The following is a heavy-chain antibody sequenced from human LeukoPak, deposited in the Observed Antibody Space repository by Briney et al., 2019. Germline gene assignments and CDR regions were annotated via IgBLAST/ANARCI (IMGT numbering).Heavy chain of an antibody. Sequence: SETLSLTCAVYGGSFSGYYWSWLRQPPGKGLEWIGEINHSGSTNYNPSLKSRVTISVDTSKNQFSLKLSSVTAADTAVYYCASTSGGYYYYGMDVWGQGTLVTVSS. CDR1: GGSFSGYY. V-gene: IGHV4-34*01. J-gene: IGHJ6*02. CDR3: ASTSGGYYYYGMDV. CDR2: INHSGST.